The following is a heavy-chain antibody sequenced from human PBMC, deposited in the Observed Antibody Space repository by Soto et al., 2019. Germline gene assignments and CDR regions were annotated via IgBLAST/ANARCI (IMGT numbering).Heavy chain of an antibody. CDR2: MNPNSGNT. Sequence: RKKTGQGLEWMGWMNPNSGNTGYAQKCQGRVTMTRNTSISTAYMELSSLRSEDTAVYYFARVTTATIDALAIRAYGTTVPVS. J-gene: IGHJ3*02. V-gene: IGHV1-8*01. D-gene: IGHD5-18*01. CDR3: ARVTTATIDALAI.